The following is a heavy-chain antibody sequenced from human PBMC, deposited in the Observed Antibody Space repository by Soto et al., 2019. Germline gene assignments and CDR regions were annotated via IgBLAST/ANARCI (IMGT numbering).Heavy chain of an antibody. CDR2: FRTGGDGGTT. J-gene: IGHJ4*02. CDR1: GFTFSSYS. CDR3: AKKVNSGPGSQYFDY. Sequence: GGSLRLSCAASGFTFSSYSMSWVRQAPGKGLEWVSGFRTGGDGGTTYYADSVKGRFTISRDNSKNTLFLQMNSLRVEDTAIYYCAKKVNSGPGSQYFDYWGQVTLVTVSS. V-gene: IGHV3-23*01. D-gene: IGHD3-10*01.